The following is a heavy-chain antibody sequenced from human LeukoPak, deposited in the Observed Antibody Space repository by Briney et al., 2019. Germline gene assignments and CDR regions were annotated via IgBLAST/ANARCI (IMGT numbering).Heavy chain of an antibody. Sequence: PGGSLRLSCAASGFTFSTYWMTWVRQAPGKGLEWVANIKEDGGDKYYVDSVKGRFTISRDNAKNSLYLQMNNLRAEDTAVYYCARDVGYFRFDYWGQGALVTVSS. CDR2: IKEDGGDK. CDR1: GFTFSTYW. D-gene: IGHD5-18*01. J-gene: IGHJ4*02. V-gene: IGHV3-7*01. CDR3: ARDVGYFRFDY.